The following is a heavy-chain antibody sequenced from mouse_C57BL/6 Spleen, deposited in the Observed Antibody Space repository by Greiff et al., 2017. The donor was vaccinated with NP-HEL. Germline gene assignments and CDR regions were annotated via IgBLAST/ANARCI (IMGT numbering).Heavy chain of an antibody. CDR2: ISSGGDYI. V-gene: IGHV5-9-1*02. CDR1: GFTFSSYA. Sequence: EVKVVESGEGLVKPGGSLKLSCAASGFTFSSYAMSWVRQTPEKRLEWVAYISSGGDYIYYADTVKGRFTISRDNARNTLYLQMSSLNSEDTAMYYCTRVGVITTFDYWGQGTTLTVSS. D-gene: IGHD2-4*01. CDR3: TRVGVITTFDY. J-gene: IGHJ2*01.